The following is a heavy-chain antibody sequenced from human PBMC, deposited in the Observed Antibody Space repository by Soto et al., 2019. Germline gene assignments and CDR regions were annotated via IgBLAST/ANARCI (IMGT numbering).Heavy chain of an antibody. Sequence: VGSLRLSCAASGFTFSRFELHWVRQAPGKGLEWISYISSSGSTAYYASSVEGRFTISRDNANNPVYLQMDSLRAEDTALYYCTRAAWFPYLSFYWGQGALVTVSS. CDR1: GFTFSRFE. V-gene: IGHV3-48*03. D-gene: IGHD3-10*01. CDR3: TRAAWFPYLSFY. CDR2: ISSSGSTA. J-gene: IGHJ4*02.